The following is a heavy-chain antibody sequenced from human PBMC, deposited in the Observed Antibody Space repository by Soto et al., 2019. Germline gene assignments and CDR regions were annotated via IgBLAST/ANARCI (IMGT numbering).Heavy chain of an antibody. Sequence: QVQLVESGGGVVQPGRSLRLSCAASGFTFSSYAMHWVRQAPGKGLEWVAVISYDGSNKYYADSVKGRFTISRDNSTNTLYLQMNSLRAEDTTVYYCASSIVLVPEKDYWGQGTLVTVSS. D-gene: IGHD2-2*01. CDR3: ASSIVLVPEKDY. CDR1: GFTFSSYA. J-gene: IGHJ4*02. CDR2: ISYDGSNK. V-gene: IGHV3-30-3*01.